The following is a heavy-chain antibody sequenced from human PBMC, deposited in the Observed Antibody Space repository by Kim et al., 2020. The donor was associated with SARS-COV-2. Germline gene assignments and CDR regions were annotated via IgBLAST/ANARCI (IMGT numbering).Heavy chain of an antibody. CDR3: ARDQYRGSYSFDF. V-gene: IGHV4-4*02. Sequence: SYHPSLQSRVTISVDKSKNQLALKVSSVTAADTAVYYCARDQYRGSYSFDFWGQGTLVTVSS. J-gene: IGHJ4*02. D-gene: IGHD1-26*01.